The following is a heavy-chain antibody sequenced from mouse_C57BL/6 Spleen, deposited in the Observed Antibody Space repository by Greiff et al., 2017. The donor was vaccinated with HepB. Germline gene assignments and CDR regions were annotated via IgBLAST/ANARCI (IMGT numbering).Heavy chain of an antibody. CDR2: IDPSDSYT. Sequence: VQLQQSGAELVMPGASVKLSCKASGYTFTSYWMHWVKQRPGQGLEWIGEIDPSDSYTNYNQKFKGKSTLTVDKSSSTAYMQLSSLTSEDSAVYYCARCDYGSSYVGYFDVWGTGTTVTVSS. V-gene: IGHV1-69*01. J-gene: IGHJ1*03. CDR1: GYTFTSYW. CDR3: ARCDYGSSYVGYFDV. D-gene: IGHD1-1*01.